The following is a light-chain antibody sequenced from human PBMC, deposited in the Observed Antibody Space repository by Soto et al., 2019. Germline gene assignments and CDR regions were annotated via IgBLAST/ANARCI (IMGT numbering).Light chain of an antibody. J-gene: IGKJ4*01. CDR1: QSFSSSY. Sequence: EIVLTQSPGTLSLSPGERATLSCRASQSFSSSYLAWYQQKPGQAPRLLIYGTSGRATGIPDRFSGSGSGTDFTLTISRLEPEDFAVYYCQQFGSSPLTFGGGTKVEIK. V-gene: IGKV3-20*01. CDR3: QQFGSSPLT. CDR2: GTS.